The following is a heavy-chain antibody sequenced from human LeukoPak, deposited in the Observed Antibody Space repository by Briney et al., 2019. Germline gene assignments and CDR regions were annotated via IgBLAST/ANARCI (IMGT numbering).Heavy chain of an antibody. CDR2: ISGSGAYT. Sequence: GGSLRLSCAAPGFTFSSYAMAWDRQAPGKGLEWVSAISGSGAYTYYADSVKGRFAISRDSSKNTLYLQMNSLRAEDTAIYYCAKDIGPDYGDYLDYWGQGTLVTVSS. D-gene: IGHD4-17*01. V-gene: IGHV3-23*01. CDR3: AKDIGPDYGDYLDY. J-gene: IGHJ4*02. CDR1: GFTFSSYA.